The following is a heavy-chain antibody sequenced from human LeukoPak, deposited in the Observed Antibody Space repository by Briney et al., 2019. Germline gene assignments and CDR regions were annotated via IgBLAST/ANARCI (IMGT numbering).Heavy chain of an antibody. Sequence: KSSETLSLTCTVSGGSISSGGYHWSWIRQHPGKGLEWIGYIYYSGSTYYNPSLKSRVTISVDTSKNQFSLKLSSVTAADTAVYYCALYCSSTSCYLYSFDYWGQGTLVTVSS. D-gene: IGHD2-2*01. CDR1: GGSISSGGYH. J-gene: IGHJ4*02. V-gene: IGHV4-31*03. CDR3: ALYCSSTSCYLYSFDY. CDR2: IYYSGST.